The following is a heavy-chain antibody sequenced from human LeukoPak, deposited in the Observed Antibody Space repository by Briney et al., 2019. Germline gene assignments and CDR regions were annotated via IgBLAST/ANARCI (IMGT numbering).Heavy chain of an antibody. D-gene: IGHD3-10*01. V-gene: IGHV3-30*04. CDR3: ARDFVGGAYDL. Sequence: PGRSLRLSCAASGFTFSSYAVHWVRQAPGKGLEWVAVISYDGNNKYYADSVQGRFTISRDNSKNTLYLQMSTLRPEDTAVYHCARDFVGGAYDLWGQGTWSPSLQ. CDR2: ISYDGNNK. J-gene: IGHJ3*01. CDR1: GFTFSSYA.